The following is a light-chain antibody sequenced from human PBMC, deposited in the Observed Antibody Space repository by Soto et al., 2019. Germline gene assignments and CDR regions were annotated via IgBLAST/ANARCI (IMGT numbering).Light chain of an antibody. Sequence: DIQMTQSPSSLSASVGDTVTITCQASQDISHYVNWYQQKPGKALKLLFYDASNLHPWVPSRFRGSGSGTEFSFNITSLQPEDVATYYCPQYDDLPISFGQGTRLKIK. CDR1: QDISHY. CDR2: DAS. V-gene: IGKV1-33*01. CDR3: PQYDDLPIS. J-gene: IGKJ5*01.